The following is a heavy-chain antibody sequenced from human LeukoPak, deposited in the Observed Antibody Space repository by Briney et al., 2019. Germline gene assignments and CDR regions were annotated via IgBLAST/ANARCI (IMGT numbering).Heavy chain of an antibody. Sequence: GSLRLSCAASGFTVSCNYMSWVRQAPGKGLEWVSVIYSGGSTYYADSVKGRFTISRDNSKNTLYLQMNSLRAEDTAVYYCASSGQWLLYYFDYWGQGTLVTVSS. CDR2: IYSGGST. J-gene: IGHJ4*02. CDR1: GFTVSCNY. V-gene: IGHV3-66*01. CDR3: ASSGQWLLYYFDY. D-gene: IGHD6-19*01.